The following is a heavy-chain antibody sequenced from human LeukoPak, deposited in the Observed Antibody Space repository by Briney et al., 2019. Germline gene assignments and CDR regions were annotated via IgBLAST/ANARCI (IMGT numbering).Heavy chain of an antibody. J-gene: IGHJ4*02. D-gene: IGHD2-2*01. CDR1: GGSISSYY. V-gene: IGHV4-59*08. CDR2: IYYSGST. CDR3: ARLPVGYCSTTSCYGGGFDY. Sequence: SETLSLTCTVSGGSISSYYWSWIRQPPGKGLEWIGYIYYSGSTNYNPSLKSRVTISVDTSKNQFSLKLSSVTAADTAVFYCARLPVGYCSTTSCYGGGFDYWGQGTLVTVSS.